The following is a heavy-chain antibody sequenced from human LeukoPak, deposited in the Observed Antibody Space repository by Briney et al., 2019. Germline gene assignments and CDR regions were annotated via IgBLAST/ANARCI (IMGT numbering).Heavy chain of an antibody. CDR3: ATGAVVDSSGYYSY. D-gene: IGHD3-22*01. J-gene: IGHJ4*02. V-gene: IGHV1-24*01. CDR1: GYTFTELS. Sequence: ASVKVSCKVSGYTFTELSMHWVRQAPGKGLEGMGGFDPEDGETIYAQKFQGRVTMTEDTSTDTAYMELSSLRSEDTAVHYCATGAVVDSSGYYSYWGQGTLVTVSS. CDR2: FDPEDGET.